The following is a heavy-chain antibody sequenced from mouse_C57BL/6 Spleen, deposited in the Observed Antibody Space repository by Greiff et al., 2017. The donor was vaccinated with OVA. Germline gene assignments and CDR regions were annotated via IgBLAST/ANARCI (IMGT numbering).Heavy chain of an antibody. Sequence: QVQLQQPGAELVKPGASVKLSCKASGYTFTSYWMHWVKQRPGQGLEWIGMIHPNSGSTNYNEKFKSKATLTVDKSSSTAYMQLSSLTSEDSAVYYCALGYGNYDAMDYWGQGTSVTVAS. D-gene: IGHD2-1*01. CDR3: ALGYGNYDAMDY. CDR1: GYTFTSYW. CDR2: IHPNSGST. V-gene: IGHV1-64*01. J-gene: IGHJ4*01.